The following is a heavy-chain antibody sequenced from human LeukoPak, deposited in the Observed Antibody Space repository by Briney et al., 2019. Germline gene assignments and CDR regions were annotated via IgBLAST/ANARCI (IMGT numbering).Heavy chain of an antibody. D-gene: IGHD6-6*01. CDR1: GGSFSGYY. V-gene: IGHV4-34*01. CDR3: ARVSSIAARLAYYYYMDV. J-gene: IGHJ6*03. Sequence: PSETLSLTCAVYGGSFSGYYWSWIRQPPGKGLEWIGEINHSGSTNYNPSLKSRVTISVDTSKNQFSLKLSSVTAADTAVYYCARVSSIAARLAYYYYMDVWGKGTTVTVSS. CDR2: INHSGST.